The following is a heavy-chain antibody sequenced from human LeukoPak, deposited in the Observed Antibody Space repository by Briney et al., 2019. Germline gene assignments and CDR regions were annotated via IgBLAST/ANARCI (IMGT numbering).Heavy chain of an antibody. Sequence: GGSLRLSCAASGFTFSSYAMSWVRQAPGKGLEWVSAISGSGGSTYYADSVKGRFTISRDNSKNTLCLQMNSLRAEDTAVYYCAKDGRRSSSYTSSYYYYMDVWGKGTTVTVSS. CDR1: GFTFSSYA. D-gene: IGHD3-16*01. CDR3: AKDGRRSSSYTSSYYYYMDV. J-gene: IGHJ6*03. CDR2: ISGSGGST. V-gene: IGHV3-23*01.